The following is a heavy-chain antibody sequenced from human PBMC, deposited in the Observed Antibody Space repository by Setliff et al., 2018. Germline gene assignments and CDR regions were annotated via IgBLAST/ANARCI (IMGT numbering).Heavy chain of an antibody. J-gene: IGHJ4*02. CDR3: SRLVRFCTRTSCQRLSGDEY. Sequence: ASVKVSCQASGYTFIDYGVSWVRQAPGQGLEWVGWISPYTGKTYLAPKFQDRVTLTADTSTTTAYLQLTNLRSDDTAIYFCSRLVRFCTRTSCQRLSGDEYWGQGALVTVS. D-gene: IGHD2-2*01. CDR2: ISPYTGKT. V-gene: IGHV1-18*01. CDR1: GYTFIDYG.